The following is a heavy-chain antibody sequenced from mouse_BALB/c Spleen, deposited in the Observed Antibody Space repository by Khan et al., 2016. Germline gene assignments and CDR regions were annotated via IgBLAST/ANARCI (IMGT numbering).Heavy chain of an antibody. CDR2: INTETTEP. CDR3: SIYYHGSRYFDV. J-gene: IGHJ1*01. D-gene: IGHD1-1*01. Sequence: QIQLVQSGPELKKPGETVKISCKASGYTFTDYSFHWVKQAPGRGLKWMGWINTETTEPTYADDFKGRFAFSLETSASTAYLQINNLKNEDTATCFCSIYYHGSRYFDVWGAGTTVTVSS. V-gene: IGHV9-2-1*01. CDR1: GYTFTDYS.